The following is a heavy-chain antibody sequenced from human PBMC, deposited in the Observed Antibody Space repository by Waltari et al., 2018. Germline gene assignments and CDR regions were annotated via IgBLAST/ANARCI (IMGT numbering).Heavy chain of an antibody. Sequence: QVQLVQSGAEVKKPGASVKVSCKASGNTFTSHAIHWVRQAPGQRLEWMGWINTDNGNTKYSQKFQGRVTITRDTSASTAYMELSSLRSEDTAMYYCARGDLFFYWGQGTLVTVSS. J-gene: IGHJ4*02. CDR2: INTDNGNT. CDR1: GNTFTSHA. V-gene: IGHV1-3*04. CDR3: ARGDLFFY.